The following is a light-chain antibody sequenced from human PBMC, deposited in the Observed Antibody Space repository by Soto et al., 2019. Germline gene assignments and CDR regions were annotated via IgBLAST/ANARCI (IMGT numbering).Light chain of an antibody. V-gene: IGKV1-9*01. CDR1: QGIANF. J-gene: IGKJ3*01. CDR2: GAS. Sequence: IQLTQSPSSLSASVGDRVTISCRASQGIANFLAWYQQKPGKAPKLLIYGASTLQSGVPSRFSGSGSGTDFTLTISSLQPEEFATYYCQQLNSFPIPFGPGTKVYIK. CDR3: QQLNSFPIP.